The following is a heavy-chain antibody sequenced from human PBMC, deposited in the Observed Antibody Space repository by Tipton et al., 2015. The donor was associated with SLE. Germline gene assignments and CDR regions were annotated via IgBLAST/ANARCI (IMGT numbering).Heavy chain of an antibody. CDR1: GGSISSYY. CDR2: IYYSGST. Sequence: TLSLTCTVSGGSISSYYWSWIRQPSGKGLEWIGYIYYSGSTNYNPSLKSRVTISVDTSKNQFSLKLSSVTAADTAVYYCARGVAGLEDAFDIWGQGTMVTVSS. D-gene: IGHD3-3*01. CDR3: ARGVAGLEDAFDI. V-gene: IGHV4-59*01. J-gene: IGHJ3*02.